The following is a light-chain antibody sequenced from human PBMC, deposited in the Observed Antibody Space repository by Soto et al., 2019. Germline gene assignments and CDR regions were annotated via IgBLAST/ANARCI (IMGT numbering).Light chain of an antibody. CDR2: GAS. CDR1: QSVSSVS. V-gene: IGKV3-20*01. CDR3: QQYGGPPLVT. J-gene: IGKJ2*01. Sequence: EIVLTQSPGTLSLSPGERATLSCRASQSVSSVSLAWYQQKPGQAPRLLVYGASTRATGIPDRFSGSGSGTDFTLTISRLQPAHVAVYPCQQYGGPPLVTFGQGTKLEIK.